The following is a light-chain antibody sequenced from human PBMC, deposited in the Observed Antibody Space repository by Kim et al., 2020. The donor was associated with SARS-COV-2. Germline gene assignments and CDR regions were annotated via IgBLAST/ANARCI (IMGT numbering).Light chain of an antibody. CDR3: QQRGS. J-gene: IGKJ5*01. V-gene: IGKV3-11*01. CDR2: EAS. Sequence: GTLSLSPGDRATHSCRASQGVSNYLAWYQQKPGQAPRLLIYEASKRAAGIPARFSGSGSGTDFTLTISRLEPGDSAVYFCQQRGSFGQGTRLEIK. CDR1: QGVSNY.